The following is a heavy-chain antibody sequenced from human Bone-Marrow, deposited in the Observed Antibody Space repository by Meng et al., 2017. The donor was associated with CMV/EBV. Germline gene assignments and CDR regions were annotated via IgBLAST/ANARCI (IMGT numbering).Heavy chain of an antibody. CDR3: AKERGYSNPYFDY. D-gene: IGHD4-11*01. J-gene: IGHJ4*02. CDR2: ISSSSSYI. CDR1: GFTFSSYS. Sequence: GESLKISCAASGFTFSSYSMNWVRQAPGKGLEWVSSISSSSSYIYYADSVKGRFTISRDNSKNTLYLQMNSLRAEDTAVYYCAKERGYSNPYFDYWGQGTLVTVSS. V-gene: IGHV3-21*04.